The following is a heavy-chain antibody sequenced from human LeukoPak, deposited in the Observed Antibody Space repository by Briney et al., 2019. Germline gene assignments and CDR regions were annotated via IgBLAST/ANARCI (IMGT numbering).Heavy chain of an antibody. Sequence: GGSLRLSCAASGFTFDDYAMHWVRQAPGKGLEWVSGISWNSGSIGYADSVKGRFTISRDNAKNSLYLQMNSLRAEDTAVYYCARTYGSGSLDYGGQGTLVTVSS. CDR2: ISWNSGSI. V-gene: IGHV3-9*01. J-gene: IGHJ4*02. CDR1: GFTFDDYA. D-gene: IGHD2-15*01. CDR3: ARTYGSGSLDY.